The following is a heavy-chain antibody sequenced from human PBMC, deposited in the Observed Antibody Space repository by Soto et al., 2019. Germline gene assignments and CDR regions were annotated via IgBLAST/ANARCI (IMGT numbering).Heavy chain of an antibody. CDR1: GFTFSTSG. D-gene: IGHD6-13*01. J-gene: IGHJ5*02. CDR2: ISHDGSVT. CDR3: AKYWGSSGWYNWFDP. V-gene: IGHV3-30*18. Sequence: QVQMVESGGGVVQPGTSLRLSCATSGFTFSTSGMHWVRQAPGKGLEWVAMISHDGSVTYYTDSVQGRFTISRDTPKNTLYLQMTSLRDEDTAIYYCAKYWGSSGWYNWFDPWGQGTRVTVS.